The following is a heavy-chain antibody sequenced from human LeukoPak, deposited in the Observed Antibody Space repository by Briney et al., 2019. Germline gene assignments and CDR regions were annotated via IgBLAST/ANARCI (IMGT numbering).Heavy chain of an antibody. J-gene: IGHJ4*02. D-gene: IGHD3-10*01. CDR1: GFTFSSYA. CDR3: AKDRDDVSSGEAFDY. CDR2: ISGRGGST. V-gene: IGHV3-23*01. Sequence: GGSLRLSCAASGFTFSSYAMSWVRQAPGKGLEGGSAISGRGGSTYYADSVKGRFTISRDNSKNTLYLQMNSLRAEDTAVYYCAKDRDDVSSGEAFDYWGQGTLVTVSS.